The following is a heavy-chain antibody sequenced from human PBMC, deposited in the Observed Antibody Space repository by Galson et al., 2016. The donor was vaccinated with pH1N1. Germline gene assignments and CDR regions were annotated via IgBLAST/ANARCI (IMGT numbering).Heavy chain of an antibody. CDR1: GFTFSSNW. CDR2: ISYDGSVE. V-gene: IGHV3-30*18. J-gene: IGHJ4*02. Sequence: SLRLSCAASGFTFSSNWMSWVRQAPGKGLEWMAVISYDGSVEYYGDSVKGRFSISRDNSKNTLYLQMNSLRPEDTAVYYCAKESGEDWSGSKRYSFDYWGQGALVTVSS. D-gene: IGHD3-3*01. CDR3: AKESGEDWSGSKRYSFDY.